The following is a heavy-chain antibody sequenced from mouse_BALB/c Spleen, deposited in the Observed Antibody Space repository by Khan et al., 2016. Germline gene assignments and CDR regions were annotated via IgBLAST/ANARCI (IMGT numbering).Heavy chain of an antibody. J-gene: IGHJ3*01. CDR2: IRNKANGYTT. CDR1: GFTFTDYY. D-gene: IGHD4-1*01. Sequence: EVELVESGGGLVQPGGSLRLSCATSGFTFTDYYMSWVRQPPGKALEWLGFIRNKANGYTTEYSASVKGRFTISRDNSQSILYLQMNTLRAEDSATYYCARGGTAWFAYWGQGTLVTVSA. CDR3: ARGGTAWFAY. V-gene: IGHV7-3*02.